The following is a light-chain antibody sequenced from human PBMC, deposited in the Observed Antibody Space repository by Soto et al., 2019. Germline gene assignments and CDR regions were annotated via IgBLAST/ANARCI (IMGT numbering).Light chain of an antibody. Sequence: DIQMTQSPSSLSASVGDRVTITCRASQGISNLLGWFQHKPGKAPKRLIYAASSLQGGVPSRFIGSGSGTEFTLTITGLQPEDFADYYGLQHNTYPYTFGQGTKLEIK. CDR1: QGISNL. J-gene: IGKJ2*01. CDR2: AAS. V-gene: IGKV1-17*01. CDR3: LQHNTYPYT.